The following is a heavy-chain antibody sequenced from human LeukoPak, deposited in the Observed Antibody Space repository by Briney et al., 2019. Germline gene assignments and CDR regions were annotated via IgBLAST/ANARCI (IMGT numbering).Heavy chain of an antibody. CDR3: ARARPWDSSRSYYFGMDL. CDR2: IPGSGGAT. Sequence: GGSLRLSCEASGFTFSSYAIRWVRQAPGTGLEWVSSIPGSGGATYYADSVRGRFSISRDRSKNTVYLQMNSLRDEDTAVYYCARARPWDSSRSYYFGMDLWGHGTTVTVSS. D-gene: IGHD3-22*01. CDR1: GFTFSSYA. V-gene: IGHV3-23*01. J-gene: IGHJ6*02.